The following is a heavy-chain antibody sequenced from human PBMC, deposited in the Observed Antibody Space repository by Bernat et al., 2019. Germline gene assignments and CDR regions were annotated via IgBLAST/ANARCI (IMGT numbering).Heavy chain of an antibody. V-gene: IGHV3-43*02. J-gene: IGHJ4*02. CDR3: AKGLGGYSVGWRGYLIDY. Sequence: EVQLVESGGVVVQPGGSLSLSCAASGFTFDDYAMHWVRQAPGNGLEWFSLISGDGGSTDYADSVKSRFTISRDNSKNSLYLQMNSQRTEDTALYYCAKGLGGYSVGWRGYLIDYRGQGTLVTVSS. CDR2: ISGDGGST. D-gene: IGHD3-3*01. CDR1: GFTFDDYA.